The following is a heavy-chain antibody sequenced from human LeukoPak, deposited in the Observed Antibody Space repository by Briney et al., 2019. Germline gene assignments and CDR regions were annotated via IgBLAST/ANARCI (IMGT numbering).Heavy chain of an antibody. CDR2: ISSSSSTI. Sequence: GGSLRLSCAASGFTFSSYSMNWVRQAPGKGLEWVSYISSSSSTIYYADSVKGRFTISRDNAKNSLYLQMNSLRAEDTALYYCAKEARAGANSFDYWGQGTLVTVSS. J-gene: IGHJ4*02. D-gene: IGHD1-26*01. CDR1: GFTFSSYS. V-gene: IGHV3-48*01. CDR3: AKEARAGANSFDY.